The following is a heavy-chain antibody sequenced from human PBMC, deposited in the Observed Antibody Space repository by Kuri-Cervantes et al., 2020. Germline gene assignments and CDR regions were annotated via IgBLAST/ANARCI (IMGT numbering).Heavy chain of an antibody. D-gene: IGHD3-22*01. CDR1: GGTFSSYA. J-gene: IGHJ4*02. Sequence: SVKVSCKASGGTFSSYAISWVRQAPGQGLEWMGGIIPIFGTANYAQKFQGRVTISTDESTSTAYMELSSLRAEDTAVYYCARDYYDSSGTWDFFDYWGQGTLVTVSS. V-gene: IGHV1-69*05. CDR2: IIPIFGTA. CDR3: ARDYYDSSGTWDFFDY.